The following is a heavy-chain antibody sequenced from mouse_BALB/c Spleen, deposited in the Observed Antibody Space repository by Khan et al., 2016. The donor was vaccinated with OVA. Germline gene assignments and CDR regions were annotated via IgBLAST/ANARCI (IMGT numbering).Heavy chain of an antibody. J-gene: IGHJ3*01. CDR1: DYAFTTYN. D-gene: IGHD2-3*01. V-gene: IGHV1S135*01. CDR2: IDPYNGGT. Sequence: VQLQQPGPELVRPGASVKVSCKASDYAFTTYNIYWVKQSHGKSLEWIGYIDPYNGGTNYNQNFKDKATLTVDKSSSAAYMHLDSLTSEDSAVYFCARSSDGYYPLADWGQGTLVTVSA. CDR3: ARSSDGYYPLAD.